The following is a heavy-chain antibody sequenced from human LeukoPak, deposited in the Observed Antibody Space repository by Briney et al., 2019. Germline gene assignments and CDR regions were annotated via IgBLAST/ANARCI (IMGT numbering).Heavy chain of an antibody. V-gene: IGHV4-59*01. CDR1: SGSISSYY. J-gene: IGHJ4*02. D-gene: IGHD5-12*01. CDR2: IYYSGST. CDR3: ARRSGYDSLDY. Sequence: PSETLSLTCTVSSGSISSYYWSWIRQPPGKGLEWIGYIYYSGSTNYNPSLKSRVTISVDTSKNQFSLKLSSVTAADTAVYYCARRSGYDSLDYWGQGNLVTVSS.